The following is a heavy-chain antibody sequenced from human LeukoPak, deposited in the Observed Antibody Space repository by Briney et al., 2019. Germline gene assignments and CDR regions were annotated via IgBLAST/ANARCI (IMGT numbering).Heavy chain of an antibody. D-gene: IGHD3-10*01. CDR3: AKNRWGSVATPDS. Sequence: GGTLRLSCAASGFTFNSYAMNWVRQAPGKGLEWVSTISSSGNNTYYTDSVKGRFTISRDNSKNTLFLQMNSLRTENTALYYCAKNRWGSVATPDSWGQGTLVTVSS. CDR2: ISSSGNNT. V-gene: IGHV3-23*01. J-gene: IGHJ4*02. CDR1: GFTFNSYA.